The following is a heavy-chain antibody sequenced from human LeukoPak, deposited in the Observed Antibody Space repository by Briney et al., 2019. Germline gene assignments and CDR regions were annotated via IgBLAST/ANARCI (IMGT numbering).Heavy chain of an antibody. CDR3: ATYSSLNRREFQF. D-gene: IGHD3-22*01. J-gene: IGHJ1*01. CDR2: TKQDGSEK. V-gene: IGHV3-7*01. Sequence: GGSLRLSCAASGFTFSNFWMSWVRQAPGKGLEWVANTKQDGSEKYYVDSVKGRFTISRDNAKNSLYLQMNSLRAEDTAVYYCATYSSLNRREFQFWGQGTLLTVSS. CDR1: GFTFSNFW.